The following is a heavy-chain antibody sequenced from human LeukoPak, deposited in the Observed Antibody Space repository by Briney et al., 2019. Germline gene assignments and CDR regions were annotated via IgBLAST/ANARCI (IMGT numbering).Heavy chain of an antibody. D-gene: IGHD7-27*01. CDR1: GVTFSSYG. CDR2: VRYDGSNK. CDR3: AKTGPSSKMDAFDI. V-gene: IGHV3-30*02. Sequence: HPGGSLRLSCAASGVTFSSYGMHWVRKAPGKGLEWVAFVRYDGSNKYYADSVKGRFTISRDSSKNTLYLQMNSLRAEDTAVYYCAKTGPSSKMDAFDIWGQGTMVTVSS. J-gene: IGHJ3*02.